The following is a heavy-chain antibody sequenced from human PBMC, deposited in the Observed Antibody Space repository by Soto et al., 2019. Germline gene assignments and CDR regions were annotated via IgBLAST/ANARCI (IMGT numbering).Heavy chain of an antibody. Sequence: SETLSLTCAVYGGSFSGYYWSWIRQPPGKGLEWIGEINHSGSTNYNPSLKSRVTISVDTSKNQFSLKLSSVTAADTAVYYCARDLRVVTAPPRGMDVWGQGTTVTVSS. J-gene: IGHJ6*02. CDR2: INHSGST. D-gene: IGHD2-21*02. V-gene: IGHV4-34*01. CDR1: GGSFSGYY. CDR3: ARDLRVVTAPPRGMDV.